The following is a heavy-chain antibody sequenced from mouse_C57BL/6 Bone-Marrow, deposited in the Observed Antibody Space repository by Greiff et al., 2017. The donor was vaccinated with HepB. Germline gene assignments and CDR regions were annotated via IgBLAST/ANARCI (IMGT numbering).Heavy chain of an antibody. D-gene: IGHD2-1*01. CDR2: IDPETGGT. CDR1: GYTFTDYA. Sequence: VQLQQSGAELVRPGASVTLSCKASGYTFTDYAMHWVKQTPVHGLEWIGAIDPETGGTAYNQKFKGKAILTADKSSSTDYMELRSLTSEDSAVYYGTEGKDYWGQGTTLTVSS. J-gene: IGHJ2*01. CDR3: TEGKDY. V-gene: IGHV1-15*01.